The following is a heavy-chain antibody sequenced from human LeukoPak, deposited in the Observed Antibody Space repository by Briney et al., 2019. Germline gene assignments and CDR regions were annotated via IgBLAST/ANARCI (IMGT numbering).Heavy chain of an antibody. V-gene: IGHV4-59*12. CDR3: ARTPPSYSSNGYQNWYFDL. CDR1: GGSFSTYY. CDR2: IYYTGSSGST. D-gene: IGHD6-13*01. Sequence: SETLSLTCTVSGGSFSTYYWSWIRQPPGKGLEWIGYIYYTGSSGSTNYSPSLKSRVTISIDTSKNQFSLKMTSVTVADTAVYYCARTPPSYSSNGYQNWYFDLWGHGTLVTVSS. J-gene: IGHJ2*01.